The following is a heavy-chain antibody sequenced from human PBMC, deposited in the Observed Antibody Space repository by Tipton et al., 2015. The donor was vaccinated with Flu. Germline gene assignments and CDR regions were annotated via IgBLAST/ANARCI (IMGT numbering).Heavy chain of an antibody. J-gene: IGHJ4*02. CDR3: ARLSYYDVDLKNFYFDY. CDR1: GYSISSGYY. Sequence: TLSLTCTVSGYSISSGYYWGWIRQPTGKGLEWIGSFYYSGSTYYNPSLKGRVTMSVDRSNNQFSLKLSSVTAADTAVYYCARLSYYDVDLKNFYFDYWGQGALVTVSS. V-gene: IGHV4-38-2*02. CDR2: FYYSGST. D-gene: IGHD3-10*02.